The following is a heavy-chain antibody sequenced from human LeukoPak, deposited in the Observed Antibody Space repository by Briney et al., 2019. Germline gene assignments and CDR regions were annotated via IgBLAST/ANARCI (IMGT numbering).Heavy chain of an antibody. CDR2: INWNSGSI. V-gene: IGHV3-9*01. CDR3: ARDQFCYGGNTCYFDY. D-gene: IGHD4-23*01. J-gene: IGHJ4*02. Sequence: GGSLRLSCAASGFTFDDYAMHWVRQAPGKGLEWVSGINWNSGSIGYADSVKGRFTISRDNAKNSLYLQMNSLRAEDTAVYYCARDQFCYGGNTCYFDYWGQGTLVTVSS. CDR1: GFTFDDYA.